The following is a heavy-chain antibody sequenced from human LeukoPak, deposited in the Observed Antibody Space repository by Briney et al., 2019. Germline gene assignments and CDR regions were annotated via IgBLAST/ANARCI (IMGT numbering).Heavy chain of an antibody. CDR1: GFTFSSYA. D-gene: IGHD3-10*01. J-gene: IGHJ4*02. CDR2: ISYDGSNK. V-gene: IGHV3-30*04. Sequence: GGSLRLSCAASGFTFSSYAMHWVRQAPGKGLEWVAVISYDGSNKYYADSVKGRFTISRDNSKNTLYLQMNGLRPEDTAVYFCAKDWGNKFASGSSYLDSGGQGTRVTVSS. CDR3: AKDWGNKFASGSSYLDS.